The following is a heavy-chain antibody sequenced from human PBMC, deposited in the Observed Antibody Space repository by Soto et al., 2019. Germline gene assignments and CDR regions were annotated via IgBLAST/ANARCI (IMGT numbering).Heavy chain of an antibody. CDR1: GISFSAYG. CDR2: ISYDGNKS. CDR3: TTGIVARTSQFDH. V-gene: IGHV3-30*03. J-gene: IGHJ4*02. Sequence: PGGSLRLSCAVSGISFSAYGMHWVRQAPGKGLEWVAMISYDGNKSSYGDSVKGRFTISRDNSKNLLYVQMNSLRTEDTAVYYCTTGIVARTSQFDHWGQGTLVTVSS. D-gene: IGHD5-12*01.